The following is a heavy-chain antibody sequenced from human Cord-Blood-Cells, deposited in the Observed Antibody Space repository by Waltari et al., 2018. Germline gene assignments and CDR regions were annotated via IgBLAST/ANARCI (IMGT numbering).Heavy chain of an antibody. CDR3: ARDRLHYDAFDI. CDR2: IIPILGIA. CDR1: GGTFSSYA. Sequence: KKPGSSVKVSCKASGGTFSSYAISWVRQAPGQGLEWMGRIIPILGIANYAQKFQGRVTITADKSTSTAYMELSSLRSEDTAVYYCARDRLHYDAFDIWGQGTMVTVSS. V-gene: IGHV1-69*04. J-gene: IGHJ3*02.